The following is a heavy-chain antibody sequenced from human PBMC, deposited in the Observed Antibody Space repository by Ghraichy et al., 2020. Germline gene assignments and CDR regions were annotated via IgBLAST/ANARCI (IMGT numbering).Heavy chain of an antibody. Sequence: ASVKVSCKASGYTFTSYYMHWVRQAPGQGLEWMGIINPSGGSTSYAQKFQGRVTMTRDTSTSTVYMELSSLRSEDTAVYYYARDRSIAARPGVFAYWGQGTLVTVSS. CDR3: ARDRSIAARPGVFAY. V-gene: IGHV1-46*01. D-gene: IGHD6-6*01. J-gene: IGHJ4*02. CDR1: GYTFTSYY. CDR2: INPSGGST.